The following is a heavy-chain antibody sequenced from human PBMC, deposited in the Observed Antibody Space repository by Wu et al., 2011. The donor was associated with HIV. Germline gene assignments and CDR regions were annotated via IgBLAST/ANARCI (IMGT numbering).Heavy chain of an antibody. CDR2: ISGYNGDT. CDR3: ATMATIFSLSN. Sequence: QVQLVQSGAEVKKPGSSVKVSCKASGGAFSRDALSWVRQAPGQGLEWMGWISGYNGDTHYVPNLQDRVTITADTSTDTAYMELSSLTSEDTAVYYCATMATIFSLSNWGQGTLVTVSS. V-gene: IGHV1-18*01. J-gene: IGHJ4*02. D-gene: IGHD5-24*01. CDR1: GGAFSRDA.